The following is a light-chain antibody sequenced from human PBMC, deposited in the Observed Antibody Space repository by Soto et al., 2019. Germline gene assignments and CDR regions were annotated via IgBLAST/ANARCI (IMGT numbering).Light chain of an antibody. Sequence: QSALTQPRSVSGSPGQSVTISCTGTSSDVGAYNYVSWYQRHPGKAPKLMIYDVSKRPSGVPDRFSGSKSGNTASLTISGLQAEDEAGYYCCSYAGSYTFVVFGGGTKLTVL. CDR1: SSDVGAYNY. CDR3: CSYAGSYTFVV. J-gene: IGLJ2*01. V-gene: IGLV2-11*01. CDR2: DVS.